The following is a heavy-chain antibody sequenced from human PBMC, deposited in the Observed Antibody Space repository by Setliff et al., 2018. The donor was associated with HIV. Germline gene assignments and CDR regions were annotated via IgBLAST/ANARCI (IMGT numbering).Heavy chain of an antibody. CDR2: INPSGGST. CDR3: ASGEYSSSWSFRRKNNWFDP. V-gene: IGHV1-46*01. Sequence: GASVKVSCKASGYTFTSYYMHWVRQAPGQGLEWMGIINPSGGSTSYAQKFQGRVTMTRDTSTSTVYMELSRLRSDDTAVYYCASGEYSSSWSFRRKNNWFDPWGQGTLVTVSS. J-gene: IGHJ5*02. D-gene: IGHD6-13*01. CDR1: GYTFTSYY.